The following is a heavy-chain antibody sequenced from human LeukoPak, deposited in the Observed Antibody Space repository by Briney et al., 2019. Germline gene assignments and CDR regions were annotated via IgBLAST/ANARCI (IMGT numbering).Heavy chain of an antibody. D-gene: IGHD1-14*01. V-gene: IGHV4-59*10. Sequence: TSETLSLTCAVYGGSFSGYYWSWIRQPAGKGLEWIGRIYTSGSTNYNPSLKSRVTISVDTSKNQFSLKLSSVTAADTAVYYCARAPTGGYYYYYYMDVWGKGTTVTVSS. CDR2: IYTSGST. CDR1: GGSFSGYY. CDR3: ARAPTGGYYYYYYMDV. J-gene: IGHJ6*03.